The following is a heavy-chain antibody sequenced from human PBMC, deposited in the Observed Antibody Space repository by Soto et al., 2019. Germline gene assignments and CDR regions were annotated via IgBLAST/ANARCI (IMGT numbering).Heavy chain of an antibody. D-gene: IGHD6-19*01. V-gene: IGHV3-33*01. CDR1: GFTFSSYG. Sequence: ESGGGVVQPGRSLRLSCAASGFTFSSYGMHWVRQAPGKGLEWVAVIWYDGSNKYYADSVKGRFTISRDNSKNTLYLQMNSLRAEDTAVYYCARDGSSGWTRNYYYGMDVWGQGTTVTVSS. CDR2: IWYDGSNK. J-gene: IGHJ6*02. CDR3: ARDGSSGWTRNYYYGMDV.